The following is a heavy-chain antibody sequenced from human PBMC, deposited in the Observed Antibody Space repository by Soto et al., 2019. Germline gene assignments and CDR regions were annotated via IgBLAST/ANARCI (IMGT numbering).Heavy chain of an antibody. Sequence: QVQLVQSGAEVKKPGSSVKVSCKASGGTFSSYAISWVRQAPGQGLEWMGGIIPICGTANYAQKFQGRVTITADESTSTAYMELSSLRSEDTAVYYCARGVVVVVAATTTEFFDYWGQGTLVTVSS. D-gene: IGHD2-15*01. CDR2: IIPICGTA. V-gene: IGHV1-69*12. CDR1: GGTFSSYA. CDR3: ARGVVVVVAATTTEFFDY. J-gene: IGHJ4*02.